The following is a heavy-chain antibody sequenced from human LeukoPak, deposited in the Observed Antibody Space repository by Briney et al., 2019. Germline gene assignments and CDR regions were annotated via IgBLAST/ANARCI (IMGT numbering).Heavy chain of an antibody. Sequence: GGSLRLSCAASGFTFSSYSMNWVRQAPGRGLEWVSSISSSSSYIYYADSVKGRFTISRDNSKNTLYLQMNSLRAEDTAVYYCAKDVPLGYCSNTNCYPDYWGRGTLVTVSS. V-gene: IGHV3-21*04. CDR1: GFTFSSYS. CDR2: ISSSSSYI. CDR3: AKDVPLGYCSNTNCYPDY. D-gene: IGHD2-2*01. J-gene: IGHJ4*02.